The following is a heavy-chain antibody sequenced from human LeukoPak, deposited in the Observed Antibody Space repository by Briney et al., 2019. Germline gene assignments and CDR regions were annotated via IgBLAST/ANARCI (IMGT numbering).Heavy chain of an antibody. J-gene: IGHJ4*02. D-gene: IGHD3-3*01. Sequence: GGSLSLSCAASGFTFSSYWMTRVGQAPGKGLEWVANIKEDGSEKHYVGSVKVRFTIYRDNDKNSLYLQMNSLRAEDTGVCYCARSPYDFWSAYLHYFDYRGQGTLVTVSS. V-gene: IGHV3-7*01. CDR2: IKEDGSEK. CDR3: ARSPYDFWSAYLHYFDY. CDR1: GFTFSSYW.